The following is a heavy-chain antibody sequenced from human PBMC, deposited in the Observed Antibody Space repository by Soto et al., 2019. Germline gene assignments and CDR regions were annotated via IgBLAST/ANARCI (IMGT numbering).Heavy chain of an antibody. CDR3: ANGGEVRGHDAFDI. J-gene: IGHJ3*02. D-gene: IGHD3-10*01. V-gene: IGHV3-30*18. Sequence: QVQLVESGGGVVQPGRSLRLSCAASGFTFSSYGMHWVRQAPGKGLEWVAVISYDGSNKYYADSVKGRFTISRDNSKNKLYLQMNSLRAEDTAVYYCANGGEVRGHDAFDIWGQGTMVTVSS. CDR1: GFTFSSYG. CDR2: ISYDGSNK.